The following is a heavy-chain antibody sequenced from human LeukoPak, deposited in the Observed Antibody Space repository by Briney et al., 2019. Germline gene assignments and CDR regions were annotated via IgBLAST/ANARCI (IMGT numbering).Heavy chain of an antibody. V-gene: IGHV1-69*13. Sequence: SVKVSCKASGYTFTNYGISWVRQAPGQGLEWMGGIIPIFGTANYAQKFQGRVTITAVESTSTAYMELSSLKSEDTALYYCARVGGYCSSTSCYGAFDIWGQGTMVTVSS. CDR3: ARVGGYCSSTSCYGAFDI. CDR2: IIPIFGTA. J-gene: IGHJ3*02. D-gene: IGHD2-2*01. CDR1: GYTFTNYG.